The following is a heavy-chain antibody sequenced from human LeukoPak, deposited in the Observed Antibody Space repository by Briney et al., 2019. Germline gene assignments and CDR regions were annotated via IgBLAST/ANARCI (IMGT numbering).Heavy chain of an antibody. CDR1: GVTLSIYA. CDR3: ARQAFIAVGGTLYDY. D-gene: IGHD6-19*01. Sequence: GRTLRLSRAASGVTLSIYAMSCGPDAPAKGLECGSAIRGSRGSTYYEDSVKGRFTISKDNSKNTLYLQMNSLRAEDTAVYYCARQAFIAVGGTLYDYWGQGTLGTVSS. CDR2: IRGSRGST. V-gene: IGHV3-23*01. J-gene: IGHJ4*02.